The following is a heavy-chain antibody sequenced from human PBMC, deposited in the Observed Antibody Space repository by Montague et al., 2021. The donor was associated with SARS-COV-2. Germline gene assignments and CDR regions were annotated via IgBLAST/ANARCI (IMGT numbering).Heavy chain of an antibody. CDR2: ISYSGST. Sequence: SETLSLTCTVSGGSIGSTSYYWGWIRQPPGKGLEWIGSISYSGSTYYKSSLKSRVTISVDTSKNQFSLRLSSVTAADTAVHYCARHITGSGNAFDIWGQGTMVTVSS. CDR1: GGSIGSTSYY. V-gene: IGHV4-39*01. J-gene: IGHJ3*02. D-gene: IGHD3-10*01. CDR3: ARHITGSGNAFDI.